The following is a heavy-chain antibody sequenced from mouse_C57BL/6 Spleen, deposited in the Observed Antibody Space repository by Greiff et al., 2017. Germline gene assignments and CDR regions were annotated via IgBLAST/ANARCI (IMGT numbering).Heavy chain of an antibody. CDR1: GFTFSDFY. CDR2: SRNKANDYTT. Sequence: EVMLVESGGGLVQSGRSLRLSCATSGFTFSDFYMEWVRQAPGKGLEWIAASRNKANDYTTEYSASVKGRFIVSRDTSQSILYLQMNALRAEDTAIYYCARDDGSTGFAYWGQGTLVTVSA. J-gene: IGHJ3*01. D-gene: IGHD2-2*01. V-gene: IGHV7-1*01. CDR3: ARDDGSTGFAY.